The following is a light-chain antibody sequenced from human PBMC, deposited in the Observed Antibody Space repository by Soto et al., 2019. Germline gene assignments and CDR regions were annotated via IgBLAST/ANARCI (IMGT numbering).Light chain of an antibody. CDR3: YSYTASDIWV. V-gene: IGLV2-11*01. J-gene: IGLJ3*02. CDR1: NSDVGRYNF. CDR2: AVS. Sequence: QSALTQPRSVSGSPGQSVTISCTGTNSDVGRYNFVSWYQQLPGKAPKLLISAVSQRPSGVLDRFSGSKSGNTASLTISGPQADDEADYFCYSYTASDIWVFGGGTKLTVL.